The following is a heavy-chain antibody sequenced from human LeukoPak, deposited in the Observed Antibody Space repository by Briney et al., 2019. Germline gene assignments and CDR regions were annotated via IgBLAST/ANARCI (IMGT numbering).Heavy chain of an antibody. Sequence: ASVKVSCKASGYTFTSYGISWVRQAPGQGLEWMGWINPNSGGTNYAQKFQGRVTMTRDTSISTAYMELSRLRSDDTAVYYCARSARGDTVTNHWGQGTLVTVSS. V-gene: IGHV1-2*02. J-gene: IGHJ4*02. D-gene: IGHD4-17*01. CDR1: GYTFTSYG. CDR3: ARSARGDTVTNH. CDR2: INPNSGGT.